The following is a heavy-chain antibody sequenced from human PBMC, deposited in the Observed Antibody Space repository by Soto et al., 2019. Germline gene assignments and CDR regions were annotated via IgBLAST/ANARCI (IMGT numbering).Heavy chain of an antibody. D-gene: IGHD2-15*01. CDR1: GGSITSSGYY. J-gene: IGHJ4*02. V-gene: IGHV4-31*03. CDR2: TSNIGST. CDR3: ARGGGSTKGGY. Sequence: QVQLQESGPGLVKPSQTLSLTCTVSGGSITSSGYYWSWIRQHPGEGLEWIGFTSNIGSTSYNPSLQSRVTISVDTSSNQFSLNLKSVTAADTAGYYCARGGGSTKGGYWGQGTLVTVSP.